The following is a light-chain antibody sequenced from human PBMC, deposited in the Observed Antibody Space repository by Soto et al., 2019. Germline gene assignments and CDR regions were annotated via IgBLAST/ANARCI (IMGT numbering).Light chain of an antibody. V-gene: IGKV3D-20*01. J-gene: IGKJ1*01. Sequence: EIVLTQSPATLSLSPGDGATLSCGASQSVSSNYLAWYQQKPGLAPSLLIYDTYTRATGIPDRFSGSGSGTDFTLTIRRLEPEDFAVYYCQQYGSSPQTFGQGTKVEIK. CDR2: DTY. CDR1: QSVSSNY. CDR3: QQYGSSPQT.